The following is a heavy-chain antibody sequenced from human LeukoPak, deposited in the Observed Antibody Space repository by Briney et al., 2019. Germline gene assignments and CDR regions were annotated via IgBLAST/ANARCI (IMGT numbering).Heavy chain of an antibody. CDR2: ISSSSSTI. J-gene: IGHJ5*02. D-gene: IGHD2-15*01. V-gene: IGHV3-48*02. CDR1: GFTFSNYN. Sequence: GGSLRLSCAASGFTFSNYNMNWVRQAPGKGLEWVSYISSSSSTIYYEDSVKGRFTISRDNAKNSLYLQMNSLRDEDTAVYYCARNRAATYNWFDPWGQGTLVTVSS. CDR3: ARNRAATYNWFDP.